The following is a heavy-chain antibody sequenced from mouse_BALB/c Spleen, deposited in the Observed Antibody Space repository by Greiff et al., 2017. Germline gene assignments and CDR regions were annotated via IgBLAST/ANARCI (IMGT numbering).Heavy chain of an antibody. V-gene: IGHV3-6*02. Sequence: VQLKESGPGLVKPSQSLSLTCSVTGYSITSGYYWNWIRQFPGNKLEWMGYISYDGSNNYNPSLKNRISITRDTSKNQFFLKLNSVTTEDTATYYCARVYGSSYDYAMDYWGQGTSVTVSS. CDR1: GYSITSGYY. CDR3: ARVYGSSYDYAMDY. J-gene: IGHJ4*01. CDR2: ISYDGSN. D-gene: IGHD1-1*01.